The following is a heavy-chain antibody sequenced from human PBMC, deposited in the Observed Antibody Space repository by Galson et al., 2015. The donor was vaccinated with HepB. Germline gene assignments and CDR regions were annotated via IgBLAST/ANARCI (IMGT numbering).Heavy chain of an antibody. Sequence: TLSLTCTVSGRSISTDGTYWSWIRQHPGKGLEWIGYIYNTGSTYYNPSLESRLTISVDTSTNHFSLKLSTVTAADTAVYYCAREVVIEGFVTLESWGQGILVTVSS. D-gene: IGHD2-21*01. J-gene: IGHJ4*02. CDR1: GRSISTDGTY. CDR2: IYNTGST. V-gene: IGHV4-31*03. CDR3: AREVVIEGFVTLES.